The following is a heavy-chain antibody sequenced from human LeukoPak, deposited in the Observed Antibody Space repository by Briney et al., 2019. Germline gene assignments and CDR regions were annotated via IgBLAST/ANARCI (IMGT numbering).Heavy chain of an antibody. Sequence: SETLSLTCAVYGGSFSGYYWSWIRQPPGKGLEWIGEINHSGSTNYNPSLKSRVTISVDTSKNQFSLKLTSVTAADTAVYYCATRLHYYYDTSPSFFDIWGQGTMVTVSS. V-gene: IGHV4-34*01. J-gene: IGHJ3*02. D-gene: IGHD3-22*01. CDR1: GGSFSGYY. CDR2: INHSGST. CDR3: ATRLHYYYDTSPSFFDI.